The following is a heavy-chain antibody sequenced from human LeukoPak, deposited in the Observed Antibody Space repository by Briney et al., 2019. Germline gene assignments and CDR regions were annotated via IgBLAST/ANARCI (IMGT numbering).Heavy chain of an antibody. CDR3: ARGIKRYYYYGLGSFPYDS. J-gene: IGHJ4*02. CDR1: GGSLSSYY. V-gene: IGHV4-34*01. Sequence: PSETLSLTCAVYGGSLSSYYWSWVRQSPGKGLEWIGEMHRDRRSDYNPSLGSRVTISVDASKNQFSLYLRSMTAADTAVYYCARGIKRYYYYGLGSFPYDSWGQGSLVTVSS. D-gene: IGHD3-10*01. CDR2: MHRDRRS.